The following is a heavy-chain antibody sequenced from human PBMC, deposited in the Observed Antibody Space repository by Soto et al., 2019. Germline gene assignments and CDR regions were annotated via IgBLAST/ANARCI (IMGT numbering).Heavy chain of an antibody. V-gene: IGHV1-18*01. CDR2: ISAYNGNT. CDR3: ARDRIVYGDYQYYYDGMDV. J-gene: IGHJ6*02. CDR1: CYTFPSYD. Sequence: AAARVSCKASCYTFPSYDISWVRQAPGQGLEWMGWISAYNGNTNSAQKLQGRVTMTTDTSTSTAYMELRSLRSDDTAVYYCARDRIVYGDYQYYYDGMDVWGQGTTVTVSS. D-gene: IGHD4-17*01.